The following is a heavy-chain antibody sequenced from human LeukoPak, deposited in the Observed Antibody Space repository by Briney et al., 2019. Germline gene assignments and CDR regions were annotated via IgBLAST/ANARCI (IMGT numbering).Heavy chain of an antibody. J-gene: IGHJ4*02. D-gene: IGHD3-3*01. CDR3: AREGPDYDFWSGTDY. CDR1: GYTFTSYY. CDR2: INPSGGST. Sequence: ASVKVSCKASGYTFTSYYMHWVRQAPGQGLEWMGIINPSGGSTSYAQKFQGRVTMTRDTSISTAYMELSRLRSDDTAVYYCAREGPDYDFWSGTDYWGQGTLVTVSS. V-gene: IGHV1-46*01.